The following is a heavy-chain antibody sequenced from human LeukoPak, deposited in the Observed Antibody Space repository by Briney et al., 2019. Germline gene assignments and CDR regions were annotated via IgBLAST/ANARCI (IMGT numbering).Heavy chain of an antibody. Sequence: GGSLRLSCAASGFTFSSYWMSWVRQAPGKGLEWVANIKQDGSEKYYVDSVKGRFTTSRDNAKNSLYLQMNSLRAEDTAVYYCARYNWRSRMDVWGQGTTVTVSS. D-gene: IGHD1-20*01. CDR2: IKQDGSEK. CDR3: ARYNWRSRMDV. V-gene: IGHV3-7*01. J-gene: IGHJ6*02. CDR1: GFTFSSYW.